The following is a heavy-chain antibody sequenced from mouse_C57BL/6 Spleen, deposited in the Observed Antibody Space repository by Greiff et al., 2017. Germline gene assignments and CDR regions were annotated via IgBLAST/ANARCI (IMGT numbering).Heavy chain of an antibody. V-gene: IGHV5-16*01. J-gene: IGHJ2*01. CDR3: ARETTVVYFDY. CDR1: GFTFSDYY. Sequence: EVQVVESEGGLVQPGSSMKLSCTASGFTFSDYYMAWVRQVPEKGLEWVANINYDGSSTYYLDSLKSRFIISRDNAKNILYLQMSSLKSEDTATYYCARETTVVYFDYWGQGTTLTVSS. D-gene: IGHD1-1*01. CDR2: INYDGSST.